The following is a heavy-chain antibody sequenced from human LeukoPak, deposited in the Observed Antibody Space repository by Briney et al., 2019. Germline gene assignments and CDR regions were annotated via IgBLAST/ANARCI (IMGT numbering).Heavy chain of an antibody. D-gene: IGHD3-10*01. J-gene: IGHJ4*02. Sequence: PGGSLRLSCAASGFTVSSNYMSWVRQAPGKGLEWVSVIYSGGSTYYSDSVKGRFTISRDNSKNTLYLQMNSLRAEDTAVYYCARDRGITIVRGVFDYWGQGTLVTVSS. CDR2: IYSGGST. CDR3: ARDRGITIVRGVFDY. V-gene: IGHV3-66*01. CDR1: GFTVSSNY.